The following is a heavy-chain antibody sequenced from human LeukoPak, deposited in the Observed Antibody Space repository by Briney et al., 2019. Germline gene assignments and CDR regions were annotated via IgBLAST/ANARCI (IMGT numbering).Heavy chain of an antibody. CDR3: ARRTQYYYDSSGYYLFDY. D-gene: IGHD3-22*01. CDR1: GGSFSGYY. CDR2: INHSGST. V-gene: IGHV4-34*01. J-gene: IGHJ4*02. Sequence: SETLSLTCAVYGGSFSGYYWIWIRQPPGKGLEWIGEINHSGSTNYNPSLKSRVTISVDTSKNQFSLKLRSVTAADTAVYYCARRTQYYYDSSGYYLFDYWGQGTLVTVSS.